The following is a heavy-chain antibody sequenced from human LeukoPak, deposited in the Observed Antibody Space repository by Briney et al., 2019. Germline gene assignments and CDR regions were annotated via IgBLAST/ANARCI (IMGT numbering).Heavy chain of an antibody. J-gene: IGHJ4*02. V-gene: IGHV4-4*07. CDR3: AGGPVTTFF. CDR1: GDSISGHY. Sequence: PSETLSLTCSVSGDSISGHYWSWIRQPAGKGLEWVGRIHSSGSTDYNPSLKSRVTLSVDTSNNQFSLRVNSVTAGDTAVYYCAGGPVTTFFWAQGALVTVSS. CDR2: IHSSGST. D-gene: IGHD1-1*01.